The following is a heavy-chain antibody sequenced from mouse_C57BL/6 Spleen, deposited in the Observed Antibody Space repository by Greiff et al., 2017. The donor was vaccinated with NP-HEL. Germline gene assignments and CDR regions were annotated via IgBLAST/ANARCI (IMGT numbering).Heavy chain of an antibody. Sequence: EVQLQQSGPELVKPGASVKISCKASGYSFTDYNMNWVKQSNGKSLEWIGVINPNYGTTSYNQKFKGKATLTVDQSSSTAYMQLNSLTSEDSAVYYCALYYYGSSYEYFDVWGTGTTVTVSS. CDR2: INPNYGTT. V-gene: IGHV1-39*01. CDR3: ALYYYGSSYEYFDV. J-gene: IGHJ1*03. CDR1: GYSFTDYN. D-gene: IGHD1-1*01.